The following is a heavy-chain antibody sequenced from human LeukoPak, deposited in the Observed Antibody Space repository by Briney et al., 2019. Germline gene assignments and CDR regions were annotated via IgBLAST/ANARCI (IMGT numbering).Heavy chain of an antibody. CDR2: IYYSGST. J-gene: IGHJ4*02. D-gene: IGHD6-13*01. V-gene: IGHV4-59*12. Sequence: PSETLSLTCTVSGGSISSYYWSWIRQPPGKGLEWIGYIYYSGSTNYNPSLKSRVTMSVDTSKNQFSLKLSSVTAADTAVYYCARDRPGIAARWYFDYWGQGTLVTVSS. CDR3: ARDRPGIAARWYFDY. CDR1: GGSISSYY.